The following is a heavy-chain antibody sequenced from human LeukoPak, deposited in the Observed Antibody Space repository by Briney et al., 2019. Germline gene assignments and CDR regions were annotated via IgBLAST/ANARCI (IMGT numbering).Heavy chain of an antibody. J-gene: IGHJ4*02. CDR3: ARVTGDSNGYKSPSLDY. Sequence: SETLSLTCTVSGGSINFGGYYWSWVRQPPGKGLEWIGYIYDTGSTYYNPSFKTRVTISMDKSKNQFSLKLSSVTAADTAVYYCARVTGDSNGYKSPSLDYWGQGTLVTVSS. V-gene: IGHV4-30-2*01. CDR1: GGSINFGGYY. CDR2: IYDTGST. D-gene: IGHD5-18*01.